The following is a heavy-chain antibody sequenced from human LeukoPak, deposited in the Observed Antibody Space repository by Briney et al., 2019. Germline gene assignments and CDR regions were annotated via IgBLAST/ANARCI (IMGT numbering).Heavy chain of an antibody. CDR3: AAGRDIAVAGPGGYFDY. Sequence: PGASLRLSCAASGFTFSDYHMNWIRQAPGKGREWVSYISPGGNTIYFADSVNGRFTLSRDSARNSLSLQMNSLTAEDTAVYYCAAGRDIAVAGPGGYFDYWGRGTLVTVSS. J-gene: IGHJ4*02. CDR1: GFTFSDYH. CDR2: ISPGGNTI. V-gene: IGHV3-11*01. D-gene: IGHD6-19*01.